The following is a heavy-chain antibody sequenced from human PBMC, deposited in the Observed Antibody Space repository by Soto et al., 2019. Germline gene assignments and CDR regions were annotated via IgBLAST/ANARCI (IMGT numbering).Heavy chain of an antibody. Sequence: SVKVSCKASGLTFSSYSISWVRQAPGQGLEWMGVIIPIFGTANYAQKFQGRVTITADESTSTAYMELSRLRSEDTAVYYCASVPRTSGLYNWFDPWGQGTLVTVS. CDR3: ASVPRTSGLYNWFDP. D-gene: IGHD2-2*01. V-gene: IGHV1-69*13. J-gene: IGHJ5*02. CDR1: GLTFSSYS. CDR2: IIPIFGTA.